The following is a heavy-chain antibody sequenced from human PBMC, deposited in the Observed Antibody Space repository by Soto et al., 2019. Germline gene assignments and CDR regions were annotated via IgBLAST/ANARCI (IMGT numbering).Heavy chain of an antibody. CDR2: INSDGSST. D-gene: IGHD3-10*01. J-gene: IGHJ6*02. V-gene: IGHV3-74*01. CDR3: ARPNYYGSGSYGMDV. Sequence: PGGSLRLSCAASEFTFSSYWMHWVRQAPGKGLVWVSRINSDGSSTSYADSVKGRFTISRDNAKNTLYLQMNSLRAEDTAVYYCARPNYYGSGSYGMDVWGQGTTVTVSS. CDR1: EFTFSSYW.